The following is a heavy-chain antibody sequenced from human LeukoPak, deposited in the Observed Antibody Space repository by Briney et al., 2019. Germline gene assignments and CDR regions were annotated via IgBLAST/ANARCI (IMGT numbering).Heavy chain of an antibody. J-gene: IGHJ4*02. Sequence: GASVKVSCKASGYTFTSYDINWVRQATGQGLEWMGWMNPNSGNTGYAQKFQGRVTMTRNTSISTAYMELSSLRSEDTAVYYCARGPNYSGSCYGAYWGQGTLVTVSS. CDR3: ARGPNYSGSCYGAY. CDR2: MNPNSGNT. D-gene: IGHD1-26*01. CDR1: GYTFTSYD. V-gene: IGHV1-8*01.